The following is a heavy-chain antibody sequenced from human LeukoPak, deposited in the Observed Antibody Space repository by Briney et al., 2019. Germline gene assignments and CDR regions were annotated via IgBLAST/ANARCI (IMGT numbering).Heavy chain of an antibody. D-gene: IGHD4-17*01. CDR2: IYHSGST. Sequence: PSETLSLTCAVSGGSISSGGYSWSWIRQPPGEGLEWIGYIYHSGSTYYNPSLKSRVTISVDRSKNQFSLKLSSVTAADTAVYYCARGNDYGDFYLDYWGQGTLVTVSS. CDR3: ARGNDYGDFYLDY. J-gene: IGHJ4*02. V-gene: IGHV4-30-2*01. CDR1: GGSISSGGYS.